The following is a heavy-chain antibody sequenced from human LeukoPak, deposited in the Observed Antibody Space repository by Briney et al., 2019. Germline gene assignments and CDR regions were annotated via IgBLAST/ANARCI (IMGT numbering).Heavy chain of an antibody. Sequence: PSETLSLTCTVSGGSISSYYWSWIRKPPGKGLEWIGYIYYSGSTNYNPSLKSRVTISVDTSKNQFSLKLSSVTAADTAVYYCARGPKDWSLGRADAFDIWGQGTMVTVSS. CDR2: IYYSGST. J-gene: IGHJ3*02. V-gene: IGHV4-59*01. D-gene: IGHD3/OR15-3a*01. CDR3: ARGPKDWSLGRADAFDI. CDR1: GGSISSYY.